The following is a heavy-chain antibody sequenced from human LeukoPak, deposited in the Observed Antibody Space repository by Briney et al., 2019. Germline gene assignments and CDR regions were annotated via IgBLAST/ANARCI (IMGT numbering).Heavy chain of an antibody. J-gene: IGHJ4*02. D-gene: IGHD3-22*01. V-gene: IGHV3-23*01. CDR1: GFDFSKNA. CDR3: SRHATSRYYSATYD. Sequence: QAGGSLRLSCAASGFDFSKNAMSWVRQAPGKGLEWVSGISGSGGSTYYAESVKGRFTISRDNSKNTLFIQLEYLRVDDTVVYYCSRHATSRYYSATYDWGQGTLVLVSS. CDR2: ISGSGGST.